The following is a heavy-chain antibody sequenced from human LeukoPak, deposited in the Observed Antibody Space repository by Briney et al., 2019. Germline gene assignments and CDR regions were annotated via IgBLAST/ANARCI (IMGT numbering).Heavy chain of an antibody. CDR2: INHSGST. D-gene: IGHD5-18*01. V-gene: IGHV4-34*01. J-gene: IGHJ4*02. Sequence: SETLSLTCAVYGGSFSGYYWSWIRQPPGKGLEWIGEINHSGSTNYNPSLKSRVTISVDTSKNQFSLKLTSVTAADTAVYYCARGYRFTNFDYWGQGTLVTVSS. CDR3: ARGYRFTNFDY. CDR1: GGSFSGYY.